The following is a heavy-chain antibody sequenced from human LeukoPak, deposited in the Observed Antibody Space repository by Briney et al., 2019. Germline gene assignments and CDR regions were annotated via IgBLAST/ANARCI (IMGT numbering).Heavy chain of an antibody. D-gene: IGHD2-8*01. CDR2: ISPHSHTT. J-gene: IGHJ4*02. CDR3: ARGQSMYY. Sequence: AAVPVSCKASGYTFINYFISWVRPPPAQGLAWVGWISPHSHTTQYAEKVNGRVTMTTDTSTSTVYMELRSLRSDDTAVYFCARGQSMYYWGQGTPVTVSS. CDR1: GYTFINYF. V-gene: IGHV1-18*01.